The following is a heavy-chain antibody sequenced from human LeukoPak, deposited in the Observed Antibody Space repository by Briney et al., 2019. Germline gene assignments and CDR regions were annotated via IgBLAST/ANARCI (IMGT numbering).Heavy chain of an antibody. Sequence: GGSLRLSCAASGFTFSDYWIHWVRQAPGKGLVWVSRINTDGSITNYADSVKGRFSISRDNAKNTLYLQMSSLRAEDTAVYYCARDRADILTGYYDYYGMDVWGQGTTVTVSS. J-gene: IGHJ6*02. D-gene: IGHD3-9*01. V-gene: IGHV3-74*01. CDR1: GFTFSDYW. CDR3: ARDRADILTGYYDYYGMDV. CDR2: INTDGSIT.